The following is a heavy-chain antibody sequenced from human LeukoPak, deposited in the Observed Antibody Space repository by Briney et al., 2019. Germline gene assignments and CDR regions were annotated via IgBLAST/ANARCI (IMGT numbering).Heavy chain of an antibody. CDR1: GYTLTSYG. J-gene: IGHJ4*02. D-gene: IGHD4-11*01. V-gene: IGHV1-18*01. Sequence: GASVKVSCKASGYTLTSYGISWARQAPGQGLEWMGWISAYNGNTNYAQKLQGRVTMTTDTSTSTAYMELRSLRSDDTAVYYCARLLTTGATFYFDYWGQGTLVTVSS. CDR3: ARLLTTGATFYFDY. CDR2: ISAYNGNT.